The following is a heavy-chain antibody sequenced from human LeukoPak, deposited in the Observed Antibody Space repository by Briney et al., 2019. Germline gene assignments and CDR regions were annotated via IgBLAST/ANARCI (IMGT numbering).Heavy chain of an antibody. J-gene: IGHJ4*02. CDR1: GGSISSSSYY. CDR3: ARQTGGARDYVWGSYRIRFVDY. D-gene: IGHD3-16*02. V-gene: IGHV4-39*01. CDR2: INYSGST. Sequence: SETLSLTCTVSGGSISSSSYYWGWIRQPPGKGLEWIGSINYSGSTYYNPSLKSRVTISVDTSKNQFSLKLSSVTAADTAVYYRARQTGGARDYVWGSYRIRFVDYWGQGTLVTVSS.